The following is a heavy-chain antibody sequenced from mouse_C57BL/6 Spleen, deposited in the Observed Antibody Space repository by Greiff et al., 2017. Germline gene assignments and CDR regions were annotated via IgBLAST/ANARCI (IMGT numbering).Heavy chain of an antibody. Sequence: VQLQQPGAELVMPGASVKLSCKASGYTFTSYWMHWVKQRPGQGLEWIGEIDPSDSYTNYNQKFKGKSTLTVDKSSSTVYMQLSSLTSEDSAVYYCARRTAQAVYAMDYWGQGTSVTVSS. CDR2: IDPSDSYT. J-gene: IGHJ4*01. CDR3: ARRTAQAVYAMDY. CDR1: GYTFTSYW. V-gene: IGHV1-69*01. D-gene: IGHD3-2*02.